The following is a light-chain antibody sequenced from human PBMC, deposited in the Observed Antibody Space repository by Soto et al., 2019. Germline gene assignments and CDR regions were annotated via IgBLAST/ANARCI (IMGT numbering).Light chain of an antibody. Sequence: DIQMTQSPSTLSASVGDRVTITCRASQSISSWLAWYQQKPGKAPKLLIYKASSLESRVPSRFSGSGSGTEFTLTISSLQPDDFATYYCQRYNSYPWTLGQGTKVDIK. CDR2: KAS. CDR3: QRYNSYPWT. CDR1: QSISSW. J-gene: IGKJ1*01. V-gene: IGKV1-5*03.